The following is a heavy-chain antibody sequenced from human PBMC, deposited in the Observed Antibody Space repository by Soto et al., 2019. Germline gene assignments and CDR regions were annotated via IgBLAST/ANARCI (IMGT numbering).Heavy chain of an antibody. CDR1: GFSLSTSGGG. Sequence: QITVKESGPTLVKATQSLTLTCTFSGFSLSTSGGGVGWIRQPPGKALEWLAVIYWDDDKSYSPSLKSRLTITKYPSKTLVVLTRTPMHPVDTATYFCAHPWVTLRLRPHFDFWGQGTLGTVSS. J-gene: IGHJ4*02. CDR2: IYWDDDK. D-gene: IGHD3-16*01. CDR3: AHPWVTLRLRPHFDF. V-gene: IGHV2-5*02.